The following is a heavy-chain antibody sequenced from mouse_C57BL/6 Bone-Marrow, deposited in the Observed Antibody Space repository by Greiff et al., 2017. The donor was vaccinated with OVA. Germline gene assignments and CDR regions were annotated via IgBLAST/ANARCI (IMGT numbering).Heavy chain of an antibody. D-gene: IGHD2-4*01. CDR3: ARAGVYYYAWCAY. Sequence: VQLQQSGPELVKPGASVKIPCKASGYTFTDYNMDWVKQSHGKSLEWIGEINPNNGGTNYNEKFKGKATLTVDKSSSTAYMELRSLTSEDTAVYNCARAGVYYYAWCAYWGQGTLVTVSA. J-gene: IGHJ3*01. CDR1: GYTFTDYN. CDR2: INPNNGGT. V-gene: IGHV1-18*01.